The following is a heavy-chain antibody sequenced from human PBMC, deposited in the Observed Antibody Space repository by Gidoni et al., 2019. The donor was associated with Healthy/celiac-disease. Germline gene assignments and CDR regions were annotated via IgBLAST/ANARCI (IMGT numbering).Heavy chain of an antibody. D-gene: IGHD2-2*01. CDR3: AREVYDIVVVPAEKPRSYGMDV. V-gene: IGHV1-18*04. CDR2: ISAYNGNT. J-gene: IGHJ6*02. Sequence: QVQLVQSGAEVKKPGASVKVSCKASGYTFTSYGISWVRQAPGQGLEWMGWISAYNGNTNYAQKLQGRVTMTTDTSTSTAYMELRSLRSDDTAVYYCAREVYDIVVVPAEKPRSYGMDVWGQGTTVTVSS. CDR1: GYTFTSYG.